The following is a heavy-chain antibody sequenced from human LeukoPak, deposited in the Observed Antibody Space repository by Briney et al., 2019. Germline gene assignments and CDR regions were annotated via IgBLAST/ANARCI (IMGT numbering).Heavy chain of an antibody. J-gene: IGHJ5*02. CDR2: VNHSGST. Sequence: SETLSLTCAVYGGSFSGYYWSWIRQPPGKGLEWIGEVNHSGSTNYNPSLRSRVTISVDTSKNQFSLKLSSVTAADTAVYYCARRPGRYSSSGGFDPWGQGTLVTVSS. CDR1: GGSFSGYY. V-gene: IGHV4-34*01. D-gene: IGHD6-13*01. CDR3: ARRPGRYSSSGGFDP.